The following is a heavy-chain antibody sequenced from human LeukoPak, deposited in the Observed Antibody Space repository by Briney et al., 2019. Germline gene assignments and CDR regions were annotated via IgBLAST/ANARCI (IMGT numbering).Heavy chain of an antibody. CDR1: GYTFTSYG. V-gene: IGHV1-18*01. J-gene: IGHJ1*01. CDR3: ARARKTSSSIAPIDLSAEYFQH. CDR2: ISAYNGNT. Sequence: RVASVKVSCKASGYTFTSYGISWVRQAPGQGLEWMGWISAYNGNTNYAQKLQGRVTMTTDTSTSTAYMELRSLRSDDTAVYYCARARKTSSSIAPIDLSAEYFQHWGQGTLVTVSS. D-gene: IGHD6-6*01.